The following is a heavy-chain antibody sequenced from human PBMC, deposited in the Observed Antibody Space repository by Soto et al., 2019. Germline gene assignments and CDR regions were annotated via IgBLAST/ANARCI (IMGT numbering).Heavy chain of an antibody. D-gene: IGHD6-19*01. CDR1: GFTFSSYG. CDR3: AKAVAGTAYYYGMDV. CDR2: ISYDGSNK. J-gene: IGHJ6*02. V-gene: IGHV3-30*18. Sequence: QVQLVESGGGVVQPGRSLRLSCAASGFTFSSYGMHWVRQAPGKGLEWVAVISYDGSNKYYADSVKGRFTISRDNSKNTLYLQMNSLRAEDTAVYYCAKAVAGTAYYYGMDVWGQGTTVTVSS.